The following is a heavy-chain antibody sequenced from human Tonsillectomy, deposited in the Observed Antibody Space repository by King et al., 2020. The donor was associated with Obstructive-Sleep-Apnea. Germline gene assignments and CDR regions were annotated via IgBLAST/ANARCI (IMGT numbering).Heavy chain of an antibody. CDR2: ISGSGGTT. D-gene: IGHD5-24*01. Sequence: QLVQSGGGLVQPGGSLRLSCAASGFTFSNYAMNWVRLAPGKGLEWVSTISGSGGTTDYADSVKGRFTFSRDNSKNTLYLQMNSLRAEDTAVYYCAKDPDRDRSSWGPGTLVTVSS. CDR3: AKDPDRDRSS. CDR1: GFTFSNYA. J-gene: IGHJ5*02. V-gene: IGHV3-23*04.